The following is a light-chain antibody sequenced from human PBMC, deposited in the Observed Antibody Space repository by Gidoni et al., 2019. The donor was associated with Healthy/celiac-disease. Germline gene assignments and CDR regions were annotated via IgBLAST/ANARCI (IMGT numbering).Light chain of an antibody. CDR1: QSISSW. Sequence: DIQMTQSPSTLSASVGDRVTLTCRASQSISSWLAWYQQKPGKAPKLLIYKASSLESGVPSRFSGSGSVTEFTLTISSLQPDDFATYYCQQYNSYSQTFGQGTKLEIK. J-gene: IGKJ2*01. V-gene: IGKV1-5*03. CDR3: QQYNSYSQT. CDR2: KAS.